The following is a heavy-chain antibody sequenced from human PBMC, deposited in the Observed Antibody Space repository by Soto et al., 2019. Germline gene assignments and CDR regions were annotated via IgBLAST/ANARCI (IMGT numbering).Heavy chain of an antibody. D-gene: IGHD3-3*01. J-gene: IGHJ6*02. CDR1: GFTFSSYG. CDR2: TSYDGSNK. CDR3: AKGLGFLEWLLWDYYYYGMDV. V-gene: IGHV3-30*18. Sequence: PGGSLRLSCAASGFTFSSYGMHWVRQAPGKGLEWVAVTSYDGSNKYYADSVKGRFTISRDNSKNTLYLQMNSLRAEDTAVYYCAKGLGFLEWLLWDYYYYGMDVWGQGTTVTVSS.